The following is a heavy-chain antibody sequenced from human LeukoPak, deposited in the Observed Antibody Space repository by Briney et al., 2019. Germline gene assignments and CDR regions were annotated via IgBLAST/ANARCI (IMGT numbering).Heavy chain of an antibody. J-gene: IGHJ4*02. Sequence: GGSLRLSCAASGFTFSSYAMNWVRQAPGKGLEWVAVISYDGSNKYYADSVKGRFTISRDNSKNTLYLQMNSLRAEDTAVYYCAREACPYRLCYYDSSGYSLNYYFDYWGQGTLVTVSS. CDR2: ISYDGSNK. V-gene: IGHV3-30-3*01. D-gene: IGHD3-22*01. CDR3: AREACPYRLCYYDSSGYSLNYYFDY. CDR1: GFTFSSYA.